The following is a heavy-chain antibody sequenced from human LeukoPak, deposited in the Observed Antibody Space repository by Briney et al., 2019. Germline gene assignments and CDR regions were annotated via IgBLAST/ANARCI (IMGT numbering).Heavy chain of an antibody. V-gene: IGHV4-4*02. CDR2: IYHSGST. J-gene: IGHJ4*02. Sequence: SGTLSLTCAVSGASISSNNWWNWVRQPPGKGLEWIGEIYHSGSTNYSPSLKSRVTISVDTSKNQFSLKLSSVTAADTAVYYCARDRIDYGAGFDYWGQGTLVTVSS. CDR1: GASISSNNW. D-gene: IGHD4-17*01. CDR3: ARDRIDYGAGFDY.